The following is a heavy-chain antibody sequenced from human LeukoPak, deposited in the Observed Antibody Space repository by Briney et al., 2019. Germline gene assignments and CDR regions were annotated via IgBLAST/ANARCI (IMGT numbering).Heavy chain of an antibody. CDR1: GFTFSSYG. CDR2: ISYDGSNK. Sequence: GSSLRLSCAASGFTFSSYGMHWVRQAPGKGLEWVAVISYDGSNKYYADSVKGRFTISRDNSKNTLYLQMNSLRAEDTAVYYCAKDFRVYCSSTSCYGSLDYWGQGTLVTVSS. D-gene: IGHD2-2*01. V-gene: IGHV3-30*18. J-gene: IGHJ4*02. CDR3: AKDFRVYCSSTSCYGSLDY.